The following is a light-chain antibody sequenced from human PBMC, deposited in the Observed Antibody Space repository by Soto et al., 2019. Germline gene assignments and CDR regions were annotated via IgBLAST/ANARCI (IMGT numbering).Light chain of an antibody. J-gene: IGKJ3*01. Sequence: DIQMTQSPSTLYASVGDRVTITCRASQSVNNWLAWYQQKPGKTPKLLIYKASSLESGVPSRFSGGASGTEFTLTISSLQPDDFATYYCQQYNTYSFTFGPGTKVDIK. CDR1: QSVNNW. CDR3: QQYNTYSFT. CDR2: KAS. V-gene: IGKV1-5*03.